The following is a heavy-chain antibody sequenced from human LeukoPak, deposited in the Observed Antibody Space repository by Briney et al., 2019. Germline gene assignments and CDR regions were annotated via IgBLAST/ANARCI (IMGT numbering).Heavy chain of an antibody. CDR3: ARRGLWFGAYFDY. Sequence: SETLSLTCTVSGGSISSGDYYWSWIRQPPGKGLEWIGYIYYSGSTYYNPSLKSRVTISVDTSKNQFSLKLSSVTAADTAVYYCARRGLWFGAYFDYWGQGTLVTASS. V-gene: IGHV4-30-4*01. CDR1: GGSISSGDYY. J-gene: IGHJ4*02. CDR2: IYYSGST. D-gene: IGHD3-10*01.